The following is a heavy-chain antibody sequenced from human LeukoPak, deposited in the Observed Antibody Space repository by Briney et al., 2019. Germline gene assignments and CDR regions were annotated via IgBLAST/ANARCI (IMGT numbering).Heavy chain of an antibody. CDR3: AREKSSGSDYFDY. J-gene: IGHJ4*02. CDR2: INHSGST. CDR1: GGSFSGYY. D-gene: IGHD6-19*01. V-gene: IGHV4-34*01. Sequence: SETLSLTCAVYGGSFSGYYWSWIRQPPGKGLEWIGEINHSGSTNYNPSLKSRVTISVDTSKNQFSLKLSSVTAADTAVYYCAREKSSGSDYFDYWGQGTLVTVSS.